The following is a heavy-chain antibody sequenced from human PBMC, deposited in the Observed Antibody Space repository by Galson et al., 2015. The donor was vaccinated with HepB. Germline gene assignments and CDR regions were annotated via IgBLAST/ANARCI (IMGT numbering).Heavy chain of an antibody. V-gene: IGHV5-51*03. CDR3: ARLKLAYYFDY. CDR1: GYSFSSFW. CDR2: IHPGNSDT. D-gene: IGHD1-1*01. Sequence: QSGAEVKKPGESLKISCKGSGYSFSSFWIAWVRQMPGKGLEWMGIIHPGNSDTRYSPSFQGQVTISADKSISTAYLQWSSLKASDTAMYYCARLKLAYYFDYWGQGTLVTVSS. J-gene: IGHJ4*02.